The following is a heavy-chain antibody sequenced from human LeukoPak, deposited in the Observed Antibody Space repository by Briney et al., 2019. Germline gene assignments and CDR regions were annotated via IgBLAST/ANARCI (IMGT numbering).Heavy chain of an antibody. D-gene: IGHD5-24*01. J-gene: IGHJ6*02. Sequence: PGGSLRLSCVASGFRFSEYGMHWVRQAPGKGLEWVALISYDGSTKQLTDSVKGRFTISRDNAKNTLYLQMNSLRAEDTAVYYCAREYVVMAYYYGMDVWGQGTTVTVSS. V-gene: IGHV3-30*03. CDR1: GFRFSEYG. CDR2: ISYDGSTK. CDR3: AREYVVMAYYYGMDV.